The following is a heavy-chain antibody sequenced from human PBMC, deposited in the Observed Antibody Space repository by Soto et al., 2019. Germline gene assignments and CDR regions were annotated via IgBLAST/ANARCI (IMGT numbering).Heavy chain of an antibody. V-gene: IGHV3-49*03. J-gene: IGHJ4*02. CDR3: TRNRDYDLWSAKGTFDY. CDR1: GFTFGDHA. D-gene: IGHD3-3*01. Sequence: GGSLRLSCTASGFTFGDHAMNWFRQAPGKGLEWVGFIRSKAYGGTTKYAASVEGRFSISRDDSKNIAHLQMNSLKTEDTAVYYCTRNRDYDLWSAKGTFDYWGQGTQVTVSS. CDR2: IRSKAYGGTT.